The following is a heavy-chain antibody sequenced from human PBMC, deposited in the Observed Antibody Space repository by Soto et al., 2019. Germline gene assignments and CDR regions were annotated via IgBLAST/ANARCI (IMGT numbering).Heavy chain of an antibody. D-gene: IGHD6-19*01. Sequence: ASVKVSCKASGYTFTSYDINWVRQATGQGLEWMGWMNPNSGNTGYAQKFQGRVTMTRNTSISTAYMELSSLRSEDTAVYYCARGHPNPQWLVRLIDYWGQGTLVTVSS. J-gene: IGHJ4*02. CDR1: GYTFTSYD. V-gene: IGHV1-8*01. CDR2: MNPNSGNT. CDR3: ARGHPNPQWLVRLIDY.